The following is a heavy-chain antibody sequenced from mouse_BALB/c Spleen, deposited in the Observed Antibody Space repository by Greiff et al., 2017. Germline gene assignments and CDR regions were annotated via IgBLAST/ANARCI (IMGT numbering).Heavy chain of an antibody. CDR3: AREDPMGYEGYYYAMDY. V-gene: IGHV1S29*02. CDR2: IYPYNGGT. CDR1: GYTFTDYN. Sequence: DVQLQESGPELVKPGASVKISCKASGYTFTDYNMHWVKQSHGKSLEWIGYIYPYNGGTGYNQKFKSKATLTVDNSSSTAYMELRSLTSEDSAVYYCAREDPMGYEGYYYAMDYWGQGTSVTVSS. J-gene: IGHJ4*01. D-gene: IGHD2-14*01.